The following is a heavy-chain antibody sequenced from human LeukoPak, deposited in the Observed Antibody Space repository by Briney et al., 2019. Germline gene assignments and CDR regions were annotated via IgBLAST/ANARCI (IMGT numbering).Heavy chain of an antibody. Sequence: GGSLRLSCAASGFSFSDSWMSWVRQAPGKGPEWVANIKEDESQEHYADSVKGRFTVSRDNAKNPLFLQMNSLRVEDTAVYYCATYKNWVAGDVWGQGTTVSVSS. V-gene: IGHV3-7*01. CDR3: ATYKNWVAGDV. D-gene: IGHD7-27*01. J-gene: IGHJ6*02. CDR2: IKEDESQE. CDR1: GFSFSDSW.